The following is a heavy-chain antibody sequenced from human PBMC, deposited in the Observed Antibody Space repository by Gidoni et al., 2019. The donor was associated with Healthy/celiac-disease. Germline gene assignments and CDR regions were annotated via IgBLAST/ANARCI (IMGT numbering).Heavy chain of an antibody. CDR1: GYTFPSYG. V-gene: IGHV1-18*01. CDR2: ISAYNGNT. J-gene: IGHJ4*02. Sequence: QVQLVQSGAEVKKPGASVKVSCKASGYTFPSYGISWVRQAPGHALEWMGWISAYNGNTNYAQKLQGRVTMTTDTSTSTAYMELRSRRSDDTAVEYCARDSQSVAAAGKPLFDYWGQGTLVTVSS. CDR3: ARDSQSVAAAGKPLFDY. D-gene: IGHD6-13*01.